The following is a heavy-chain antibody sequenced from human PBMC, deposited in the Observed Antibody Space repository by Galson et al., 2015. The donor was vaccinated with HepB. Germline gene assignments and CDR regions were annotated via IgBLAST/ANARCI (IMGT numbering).Heavy chain of an antibody. J-gene: IGHJ5*01. V-gene: IGHV3-33*01. CDR2: FYADGSNK. D-gene: IGHD2/OR15-2a*01. Sequence: SLRLSCAGSGFTFSHYGIHWVRQAPGKGLEWVAVFYADGSNKYYADSVKGRFTISRDISKSTVYLQMNSLSTEDTAVYYCTRDTDTSTHYVSFASWGQGTQVSVSS. CDR3: TRDTDTSTHYVSFAS. CDR1: GFTFSHYG.